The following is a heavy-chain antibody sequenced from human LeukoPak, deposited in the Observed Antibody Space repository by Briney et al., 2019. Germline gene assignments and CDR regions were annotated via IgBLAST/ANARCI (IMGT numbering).Heavy chain of an antibody. CDR3: ARGRTYYYGSGSYSY. V-gene: IGHV4-34*01. CDR1: GGSFSGYY. D-gene: IGHD3-10*01. CDR2: INHSGST. Sequence: SETLSLTCAVYGGSFSGYYWSWIRQPPGKGLEWIGEINHSGSTNYNPSPKSRVTISVDTSKNQFSLKLSSVTAADTAVYYCARGRTYYYGSGSYSYWGQGTLVTVSS. J-gene: IGHJ4*02.